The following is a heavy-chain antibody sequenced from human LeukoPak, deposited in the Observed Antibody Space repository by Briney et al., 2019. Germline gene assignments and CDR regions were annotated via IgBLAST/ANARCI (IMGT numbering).Heavy chain of an antibody. D-gene: IGHD1-7*01. CDR2: INPDGSTI. V-gene: IGHV3-74*01. CDR1: GFTFSNYW. Sequence: GSLRLSCAASGFTFSNYWVHWVRQAPGKGLVWVSRINPDGSTINYADSVKGRFTISRDNAKNTLYLQMNSLRAEDTAVYYCATAGNYRFDYWGQGTLVTVSS. J-gene: IGHJ4*02. CDR3: ATAGNYRFDY.